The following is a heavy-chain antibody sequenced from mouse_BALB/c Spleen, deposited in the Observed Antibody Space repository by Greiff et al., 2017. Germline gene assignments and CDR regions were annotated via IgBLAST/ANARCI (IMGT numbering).Heavy chain of an antibody. J-gene: IGHJ2*01. D-gene: IGHD1-2*01. CDR3: ARPHYYGYFDY. CDR1: GFTFSSFG. Sequence: EVQGVESGGGLVQPGGSRKLSCAASGFTFSSFGMHWVRQAPEKGLEWVAYISSGSSTIYYADTVKGRFTISRDNPKNTLFLQMTSLRSEDTAMYYCARPHYYGYFDYWGQGTTLTVSS. CDR2: ISSGSSTI. V-gene: IGHV5-17*02.